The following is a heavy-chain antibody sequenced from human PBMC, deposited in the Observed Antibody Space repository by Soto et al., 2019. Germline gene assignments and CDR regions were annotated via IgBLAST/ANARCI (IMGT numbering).Heavy chain of an antibody. D-gene: IGHD3-10*01. CDR1: GFTFGDYA. Sequence: EVQLVESGGGLGQPGRSLRLSCTASGFTFGDYAMSWVRQAPGKGLEWVGFIRSKAYGGTAEYAASVKGRFIISRDDSKSIAYLQMNSLKTEDTGVYFCTRDQPITPWGQGTMVTVSS. J-gene: IGHJ3*01. V-gene: IGHV3-49*04. CDR3: TRDQPITP. CDR2: IRSKAYGGTA.